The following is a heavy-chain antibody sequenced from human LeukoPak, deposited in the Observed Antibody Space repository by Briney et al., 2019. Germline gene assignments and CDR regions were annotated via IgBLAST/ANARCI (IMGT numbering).Heavy chain of an antibody. CDR3: ARGVWFGELSFDY. V-gene: IGHV1-69*06. D-gene: IGHD3-10*01. J-gene: IGHJ4*02. CDR2: IIPIFGTA. CDR1: GGTFSSYA. Sequence: ASVKVSCKASGGTFSSYAISWVRQAPGQGLEWKGGIIPIFGTANYAQKFQGRVTITADKSTSTAYMELSSLRSGDTAVYYCARGVWFGELSFDYWGQGTLVTVSS.